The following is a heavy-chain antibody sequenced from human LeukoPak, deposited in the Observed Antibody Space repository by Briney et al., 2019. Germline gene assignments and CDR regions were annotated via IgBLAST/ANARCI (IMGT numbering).Heavy chain of an antibody. D-gene: IGHD3-9*01. J-gene: IGHJ5*02. CDR1: GFTFNRHG. CDR2: IDVSGRMT. V-gene: IGHV3-23*01. Sequence: GGSLRLSCAASGFTFNRHGMSWVRQAPGKGLEWVSGIDVSGRMTFYADSVKGRFTISRDNSKNMVYLQMNSLRAGDMAVYYCARDGKHYDKSLGPFDPWGQGTLVPVSS. CDR3: ARDGKHYDKSLGPFDP.